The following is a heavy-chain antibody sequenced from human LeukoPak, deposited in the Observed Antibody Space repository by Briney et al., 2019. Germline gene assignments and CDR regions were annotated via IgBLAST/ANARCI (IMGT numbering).Heavy chain of an antibody. CDR1: GFTFSSYS. V-gene: IGHV3-21*01. J-gene: IGHJ6*02. CDR3: ARFVRYELGYCSSTSCCHYGMDV. D-gene: IGHD2-2*01. CDR2: ISSSSSYI. Sequence: GGSLRLSCAASGFTFSSYSMNWVRQAPGKGLEWVSSISSSSSYIYYADSVKGRFTISRDNAKDSLYLQMNSLRAEDTGVYYCARFVRYELGYCSSTSCCHYGMDVWGQGPTVTVSS.